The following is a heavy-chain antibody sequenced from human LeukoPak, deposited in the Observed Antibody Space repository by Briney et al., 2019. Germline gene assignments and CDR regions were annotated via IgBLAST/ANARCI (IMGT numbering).Heavy chain of an antibody. CDR3: ARVGGGGYSYGYFDY. V-gene: IGHV4-30-2*01. CDR1: GGSISSGGYS. D-gene: IGHD5-18*01. J-gene: IGHJ4*02. CDR2: IYHSGST. Sequence: PSQTLSLTCAVSGGSISSGGYSWSWIRQPPGKGLEWIGYIYHSGSTYYNPSLKSRVTISVDRSKNQFSLKLSSVTAADPAVHYCARVGGGGYSYGYFDYWGQGTLVTVSS.